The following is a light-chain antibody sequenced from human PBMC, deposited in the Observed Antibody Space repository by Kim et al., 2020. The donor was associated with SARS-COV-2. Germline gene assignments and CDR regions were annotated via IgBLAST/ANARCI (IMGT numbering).Light chain of an antibody. CDR1: SSDVVNYNF. CDR2: EVS. J-gene: IGLJ1*01. CDR3: CSYARSSAYV. Sequence: QSALTQPASVSGSPGQSITISCTGTSSDVVNYNFVSWYQQHPGTAPKLMIYEVSKRPSGVSHRFSGSKSGNTASLTISGLQAEDEADYYCCSYARSSAYVFGTGTKVTVL. V-gene: IGLV2-23*02.